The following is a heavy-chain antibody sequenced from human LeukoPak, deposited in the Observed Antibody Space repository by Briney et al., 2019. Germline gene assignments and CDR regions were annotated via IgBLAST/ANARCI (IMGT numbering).Heavy chain of an antibody. J-gene: IGHJ4*02. CDR1: GFTFSSYA. CDR2: ISGSGGST. CDR3: ARAQYYLDS. V-gene: IGHV3-23*01. Sequence: PGGSLRLSCAPCGFTFSSYAMSWVRQATGKGLEWVSAISGSGGSTYYADSVKGRFTISRDNSKNTLYLQMNSLRAEDTAVYYCARAQYYLDSWGQGTLVTVSS.